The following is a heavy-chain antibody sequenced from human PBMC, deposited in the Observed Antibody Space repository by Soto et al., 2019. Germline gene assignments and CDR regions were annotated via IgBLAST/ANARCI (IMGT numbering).Heavy chain of an antibody. CDR3: ARDSRGQLDPYYYYGMDV. Sequence: EVQLVESGGGLVQPGGSLRLSCAASGFTFSSYSMNWVRQAPGKGLEWVSYISSSSSTIYYADSVKGRFTISRDNAKNSLYPQMNSLRDEDTAVYYCARDSRGQLDPYYYYGMDVWGQGTTVTVSS. V-gene: IGHV3-48*02. D-gene: IGHD6-6*01. J-gene: IGHJ6*02. CDR2: ISSSSSTI. CDR1: GFTFSSYS.